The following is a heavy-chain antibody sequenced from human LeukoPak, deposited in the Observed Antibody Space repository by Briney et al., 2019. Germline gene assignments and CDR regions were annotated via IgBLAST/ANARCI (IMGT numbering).Heavy chain of an antibody. J-gene: IGHJ4*02. Sequence: SQTLSLTCTVSGGSISSGGYYWSWIRQPPGKGLEWIGYIYYSGSTNYNPSLRSRVTISVDTSKNQFSLKLSSVTAADTAVYYCASSGPYYDFWSGYPPVDYWGQGTLVTVSS. CDR2: IYYSGST. D-gene: IGHD3-3*01. CDR1: GGSISSGGYY. V-gene: IGHV4-61*08. CDR3: ASSGPYYDFWSGYPPVDY.